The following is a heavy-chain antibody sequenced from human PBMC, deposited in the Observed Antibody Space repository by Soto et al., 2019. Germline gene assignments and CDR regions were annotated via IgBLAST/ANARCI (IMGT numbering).Heavy chain of an antibody. D-gene: IGHD4-4*01. Sequence: PGESLKISCKGSGYSFTSYWISWVRQMPGKGLEWMGRIDPSDSYTNYSPSFQGHVTISADKSISTAYLQWSSLKASDTAMYYCARRISNNPSDYYYGMDVWGQGTTVTVSS. J-gene: IGHJ6*02. V-gene: IGHV5-10-1*01. CDR2: IDPSDSYT. CDR3: ARRISNNPSDYYYGMDV. CDR1: GYSFTSYW.